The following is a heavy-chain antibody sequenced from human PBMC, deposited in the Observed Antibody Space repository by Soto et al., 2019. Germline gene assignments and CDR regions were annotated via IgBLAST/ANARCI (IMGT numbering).Heavy chain of an antibody. CDR3: ARGSVSRNFDY. CDR2: TYSDGGT. J-gene: IGHJ4*02. Sequence: QVQLHESGPGLVKPSETLSLTCTVSGGSINNYYWSWIRQPPGKGLEYVGYTYSDGGTNYNPSLKSRLTMSVDTSKNQFSLRLHSVTAADTALYYCARGSVSRNFDYWGLGTLVTVSS. V-gene: IGHV4-59*01. CDR1: GGSINNYY. D-gene: IGHD2-15*01.